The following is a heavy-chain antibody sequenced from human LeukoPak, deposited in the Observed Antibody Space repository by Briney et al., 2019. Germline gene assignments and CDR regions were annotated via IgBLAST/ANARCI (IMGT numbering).Heavy chain of an antibody. Sequence: GGSLRLSCAASGFTFSSYAMSWVRQAPGKGLEWVSAISGSGGSTYYADSVKGRFTISRDNSKNTLYLQMNSLRAEDTAVYYCAKRGADGAAGKWALDYWGQGTLVTVSS. D-gene: IGHD6-13*01. CDR2: ISGSGGST. CDR1: GFTFSSYA. J-gene: IGHJ4*02. V-gene: IGHV3-23*01. CDR3: AKRGADGAAGKWALDY.